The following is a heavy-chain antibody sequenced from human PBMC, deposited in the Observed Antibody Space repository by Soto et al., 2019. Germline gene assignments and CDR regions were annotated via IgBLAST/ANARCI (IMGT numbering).Heavy chain of an antibody. V-gene: IGHV4-34*01. J-gene: IGHJ5*02. CDR1: DGSVKGYY. CDR3: ATRITVFGLLIPPFDP. CDR2: INHTGGT. D-gene: IGHD3-3*01. Sequence: DALSLTFSSYDGSVKGYYWNCIRQPPVKGLEWIGEINHTGGTHYNPTLKSRVTMSVATSKNHFSLRLSSVTAADTAIYYCATRITVFGLLIPPFDPWGQGTQVTVSS.